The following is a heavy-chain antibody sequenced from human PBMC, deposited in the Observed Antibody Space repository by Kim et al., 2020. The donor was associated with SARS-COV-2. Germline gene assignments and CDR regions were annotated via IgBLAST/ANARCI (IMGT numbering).Heavy chain of an antibody. D-gene: IGHD3-3*01. Sequence: YADSVKGRFTISRDTAQNTLYLQMYSLRAEDTAVYYCARERVDFGVVILAYWGQGTPITVSS. J-gene: IGHJ4*02. CDR3: ARERVDFGVVILAY. V-gene: IGHV3-74*03.